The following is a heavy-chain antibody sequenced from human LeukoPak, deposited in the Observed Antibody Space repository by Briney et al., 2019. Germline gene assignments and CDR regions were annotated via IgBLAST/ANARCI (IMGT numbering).Heavy chain of an antibody. Sequence: GASVKVSCKASGYTFTSYYMHWVRQAPGQGLEWTGIINPSGGSTSYAQKFQGRVTMTRDMSTSTVYMELSSLRSEDTAVYYCAREYSGSYLDYWGQGTLVTVSS. D-gene: IGHD1-26*01. V-gene: IGHV1-46*01. CDR2: INPSGGST. CDR3: AREYSGSYLDY. J-gene: IGHJ4*02. CDR1: GYTFTSYY.